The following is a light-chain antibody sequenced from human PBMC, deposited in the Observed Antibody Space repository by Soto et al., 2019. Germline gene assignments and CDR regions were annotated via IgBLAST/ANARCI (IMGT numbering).Light chain of an antibody. CDR2: GAS. Sequence: EIVLTQSPGTLSLSPGERATLSCRASQSVSSSYLAWYQEKPGQAPRLLIYGASSRATGIPDRFSGSGSGTDFTLTITRLEPEDFAVYYCQQYQSLTFGGGTKVDNK. CDR1: QSVSSSY. V-gene: IGKV3-20*01. CDR3: QQYQSLT. J-gene: IGKJ4*01.